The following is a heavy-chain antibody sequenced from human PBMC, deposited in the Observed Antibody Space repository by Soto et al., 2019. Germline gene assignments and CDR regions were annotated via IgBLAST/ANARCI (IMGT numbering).Heavy chain of an antibody. J-gene: IGHJ3*02. D-gene: IGHD5-18*01. Sequence: AAARCTCGDRGWRRVSQKKGTGLEWVAVIWYDGSNKYYADSVKGRFTISRDNSKNTLYLQMNSLRAEDTAVFYFLRAIDRAMEHNHAFEIWGKGTIDTV. CDR3: LRAIDRAMEHNHAFEI. V-gene: IGHV3-33*08. CDR1: RCTCGDRG. CDR2: IWYDGSNK.